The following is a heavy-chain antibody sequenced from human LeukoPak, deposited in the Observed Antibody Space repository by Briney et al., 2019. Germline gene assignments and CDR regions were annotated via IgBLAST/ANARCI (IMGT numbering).Heavy chain of an antibody. D-gene: IGHD2-21*02. V-gene: IGHV3-53*01. CDR3: ASYPRDCGGDCYHEYFQH. J-gene: IGHJ1*01. Sequence: PGGSLRLSCAASGFTVSSNYMSWVRQAPGKGLEWVSVIYSGGSTYYADFVKGRFTISRDNSKNTLYLQMNSLRAEDTAVYYCASYPRDCGGDCYHEYFQHWGQGTLVTVSS. CDR1: GFTVSSNY. CDR2: IYSGGST.